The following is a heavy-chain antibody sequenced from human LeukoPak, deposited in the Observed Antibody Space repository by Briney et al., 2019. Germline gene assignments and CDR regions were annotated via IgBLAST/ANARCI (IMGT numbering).Heavy chain of an antibody. D-gene: IGHD2-2*01. CDR1: GFTFSSYA. J-gene: IGHJ4*02. Sequence: PGGSLRLSCAASGFTFSSYAMSWVRQAPGKGLEWVSSISSISSFIYYADSVKGRFTISRDNAKNSLYLQMNSLRAEDTAVYYCARDPPLGSCSTISCPHLDYWGQGTLVTVSS. V-gene: IGHV3-21*01. CDR2: ISSISSFI. CDR3: ARDPPLGSCSTISCPHLDY.